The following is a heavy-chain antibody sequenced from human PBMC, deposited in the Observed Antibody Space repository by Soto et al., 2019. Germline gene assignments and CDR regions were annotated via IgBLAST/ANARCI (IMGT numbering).Heavy chain of an antibody. CDR3: ARDPGPYGDYSY. J-gene: IGHJ4*02. CDR2: INPNNGGT. D-gene: IGHD4-17*01. V-gene: IGHV1-2*02. Sequence: GSSVKVACKASGYTFTCFYMHWVRQAPGQGLEWMGWINPNNGGTNYVQKFQHRVTMTRDTSITTAYMELSGLSSDDTAVYYCARDPGPYGDYSYWGQGTLVTVS. CDR1: GYTFTCFY.